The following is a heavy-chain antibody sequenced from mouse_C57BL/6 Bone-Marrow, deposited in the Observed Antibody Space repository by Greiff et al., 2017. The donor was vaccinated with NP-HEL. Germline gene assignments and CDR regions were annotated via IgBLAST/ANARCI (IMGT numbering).Heavy chain of an antibody. J-gene: IGHJ3*01. V-gene: IGHV5-4*01. CDR3: ARDLDGYYWFAY. Sequence: EVQVVESGGGLVKPGGSLKLSCAASGFTFSSYAMSWVRQTPEKRLEWVATISDGGSYTYYPDNVKGRFTISRDNAKNNLYLQMSHLKSEDTAMYYCARDLDGYYWFAYWGQGTLVTVSA. CDR2: ISDGGSYT. CDR1: GFTFSSYA. D-gene: IGHD2-3*01.